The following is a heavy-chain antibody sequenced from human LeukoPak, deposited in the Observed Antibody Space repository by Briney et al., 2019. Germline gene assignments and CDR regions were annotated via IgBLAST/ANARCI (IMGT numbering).Heavy chain of an antibody. CDR1: GYTFSSYS. CDR3: ARDPFDIVVVPAAPLNDY. J-gene: IGHJ4*02. Sequence: SCKASGYTFSSYSMNWVRQAPGKGLEWVSSISSSSSYIYYADSVKGRFTISRDNAKNSLYLQMNSLRAEDTAVYYCARDPFDIVVVPAAPLNDYWGQGTLVTVSS. CDR2: ISSSSSYI. D-gene: IGHD2-2*01. V-gene: IGHV3-21*01.